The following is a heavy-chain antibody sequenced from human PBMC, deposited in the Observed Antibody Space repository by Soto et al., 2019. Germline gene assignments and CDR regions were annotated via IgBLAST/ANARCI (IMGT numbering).Heavy chain of an antibody. CDR2: ISSSGSTI. CDR1: GFTFSSYE. V-gene: IGHV3-48*03. J-gene: IGHJ4*02. Sequence: QPGWSLRLSCAASGFTFSSYEMNWVRQAPGKGLEWVSYISSSGSTIYYADSVKGRFTISRDNAKNSLYLQMNSLRAEDTAVYYCARPDSAILFYYFDYWVQGTMVTVSS. CDR3: ARPDSAILFYYFDY. D-gene: IGHD2-21*02.